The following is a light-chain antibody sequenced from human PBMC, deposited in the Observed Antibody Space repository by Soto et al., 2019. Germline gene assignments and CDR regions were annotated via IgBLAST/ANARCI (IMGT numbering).Light chain of an antibody. Sequence: EIVLTQSPGTLSLSPGDSATLSCRASQRVDTSFLAWYLQKPGQAPRLLIYGTSNRATGIPDRFSASGSGTDFTLTISRLEPEDFAVYFCHHYGASPKTFGQGTKVEI. J-gene: IGKJ1*01. CDR1: QRVDTSF. CDR3: HHYGASPKT. CDR2: GTS. V-gene: IGKV3-20*01.